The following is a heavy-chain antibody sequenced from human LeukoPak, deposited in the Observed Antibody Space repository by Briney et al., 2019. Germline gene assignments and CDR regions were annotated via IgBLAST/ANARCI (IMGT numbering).Heavy chain of an antibody. D-gene: IGHD7-27*01. Sequence: GGSLRLSCAASGFTFSSYAMSWVRQAPGKGLEWVSAISGSGGSTYYADPVKGRFTISRDNSKNTLYLQMNSLRAEDTAVYYCATDLVDLGNVDYWGQGTLVTVSS. CDR1: GFTFSSYA. CDR3: ATDLVDLGNVDY. J-gene: IGHJ4*02. CDR2: ISGSGGST. V-gene: IGHV3-23*01.